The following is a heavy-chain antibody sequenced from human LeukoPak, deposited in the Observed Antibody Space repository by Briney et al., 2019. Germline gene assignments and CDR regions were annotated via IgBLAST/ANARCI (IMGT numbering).Heavy chain of an antibody. D-gene: IGHD2-2*01. CDR2: ISGSGGST. V-gene: IGHV3-23*01. Sequence: GGSLRLSCAASGFTFSSYAMSWVRQAPGKGLEWVSAISGSGGSTYYADSVKGRFTISRDNSKNTLYLQMNSLRAEDTAVYYCAKDTAGYCSSTSCYGYGMDVWGQGTTVTVSS. J-gene: IGHJ6*02. CDR1: GFTFSSYA. CDR3: AKDTAGYCSSTSCYGYGMDV.